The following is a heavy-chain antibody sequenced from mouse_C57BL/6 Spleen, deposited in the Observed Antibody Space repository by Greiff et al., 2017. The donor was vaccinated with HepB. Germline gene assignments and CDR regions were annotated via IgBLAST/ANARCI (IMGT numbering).Heavy chain of an antibody. J-gene: IGHJ1*03. D-gene: IGHD1-1*01. CDR2: IYPGDGDT. V-gene: IGHV1-82*01. CDR3: GRRYGSSYWYFDV. CDR1: GYAFSSSW. Sequence: QVQLQQSGPELVKPGASVKISCKASGYAFSSSWMNWVKQRPGKGLEWIGRIYPGDGDTNYNGKFKGKATLTADKSSSTAYMQLSSLTSEDSAVYFCGRRYGSSYWYFDVWGTGTTVTVSS.